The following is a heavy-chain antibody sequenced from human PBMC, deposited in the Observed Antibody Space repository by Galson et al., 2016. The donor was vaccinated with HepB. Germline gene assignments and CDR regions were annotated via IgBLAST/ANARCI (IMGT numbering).Heavy chain of an antibody. V-gene: IGHV5-51*01. Sequence: QSGAEVKKVGESLKISCKASGYSFTNYWIAWVRQMPGKGLEWMGIIYPGDSDTRNSPSFQGQVTISADKSISTAYLQWSSLKASDTAIYYCVRYDRYRYGDFDYWGQGTLVTVSS. CDR1: GYSFTNYW. J-gene: IGHJ4*02. CDR3: VRYDRYRYGDFDY. CDR2: IYPGDSDT. D-gene: IGHD5-18*01.